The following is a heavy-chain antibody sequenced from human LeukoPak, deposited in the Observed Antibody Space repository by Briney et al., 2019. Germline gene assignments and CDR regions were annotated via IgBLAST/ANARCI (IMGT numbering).Heavy chain of an antibody. D-gene: IGHD3-10*01. CDR2: MNPNSGNT. V-gene: IGHV1-8*01. CDR3: ARGMSSVGYGSGSSDY. CDR1: GYTFTSYD. Sequence: ASVKVSCKASGYTFTSYDISWVRQATGQGLEWMGWMNPNSGNTGYAQKFQGRVTMTRNTSISTAYMELSSLRSEDTAVYYCARGMSSVGYGSGSSDYWGQGTLVTVSS. J-gene: IGHJ4*02.